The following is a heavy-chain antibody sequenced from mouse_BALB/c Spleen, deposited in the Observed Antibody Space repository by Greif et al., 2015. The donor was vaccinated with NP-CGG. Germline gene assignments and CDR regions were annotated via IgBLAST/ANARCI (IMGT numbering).Heavy chain of an antibody. CDR1: GYAFSSSW. CDR3: ARSGDYDAYYFDY. CDR2: IYPGDGDT. D-gene: IGHD2-4*01. V-gene: IGHV1-82*01. Sequence: QVQLQQSGPELVKPGASVKISCKASGYAFSSSWMNWVKQRPGQGLEWIGRIYPGDGDTNYNGKFKGKATLTADKSSSTAYMQLSSLTSVDSAVYFCARSGDYDAYYFDYWGQGTTLTVSS. J-gene: IGHJ2*01.